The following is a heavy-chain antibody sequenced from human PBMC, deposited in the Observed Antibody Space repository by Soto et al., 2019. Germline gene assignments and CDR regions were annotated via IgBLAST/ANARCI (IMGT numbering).Heavy chain of an antibody. J-gene: IGHJ4*02. D-gene: IGHD3-16*01. V-gene: IGHV3-21*04. CDR3: AISQDRGGRTTFIY. CDR2: ISNRSRYI. CDR1: GFTFSSHS. Sequence: PGGSLRLSCAASGFTFSSHSMNWVRQAPGKGLEWVSSISNRSRYIYYADSVKGRFIISRDNAKNSLYLQMNSLRAEDTALYYCAISQDRGGRTTFIYWGQGTQVTVSS.